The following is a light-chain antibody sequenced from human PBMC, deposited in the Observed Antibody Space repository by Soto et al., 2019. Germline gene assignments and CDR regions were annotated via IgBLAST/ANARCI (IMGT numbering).Light chain of an antibody. CDR2: GAS. J-gene: IGKJ3*01. Sequence: EIVLTQSPGTLSLSPGERATLSCMASQSVSSSYLAWYQQKPGQAPRLLIYGASSRAAGIPDRFSGSGSGTDFTLTISRLEPEDFAVYYCQQYGTSPFTFGPGTKVDFK. CDR1: QSVSSSY. V-gene: IGKV3-20*01. CDR3: QQYGTSPFT.